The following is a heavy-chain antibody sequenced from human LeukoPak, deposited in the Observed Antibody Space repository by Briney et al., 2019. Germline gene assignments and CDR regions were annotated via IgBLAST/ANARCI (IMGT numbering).Heavy chain of an antibody. J-gene: IGHJ6*03. CDR1: GGTSSSYA. V-gene: IGHV1-69*01. Sequence: SVKVSCKASGGTSSSYAISWVRQAPGQGLEWMGGIIPIFGTANYAQKFQGRVTITADESTSTAYMELSSLRSEDTAVYYCAGPNRRPDFWSGYYYYYMDVWGKGTTVTVSS. D-gene: IGHD3-3*01. CDR3: AGPNRRPDFWSGYYYYYMDV. CDR2: IIPIFGTA.